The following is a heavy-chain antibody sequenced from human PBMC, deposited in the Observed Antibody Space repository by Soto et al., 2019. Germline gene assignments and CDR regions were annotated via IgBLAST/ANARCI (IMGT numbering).Heavy chain of an antibody. D-gene: IGHD6-19*01. CDR2: LNHSGST. J-gene: IGHJ4*02. V-gene: IGHV4-34*01. CDR3: GPRGAVADPRGY. Sequence: QVQLQQWGAGLLKPSETLSLTCAVYGGSFSDFYWTWIRQLPGKGLEWIGELNHSGSTNYNPSLKSRVAISVDTSKNQFSRNLRSVTAADTAVYYCGPRGAVADPRGYWGKGTLVTVSS. CDR1: GGSFSDFY.